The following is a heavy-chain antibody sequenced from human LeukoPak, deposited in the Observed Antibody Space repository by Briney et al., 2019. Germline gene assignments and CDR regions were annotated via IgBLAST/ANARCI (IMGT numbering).Heavy chain of an antibody. D-gene: IGHD2-21*02. Sequence: GGSLRLSCAASGFTFSSYEMNWVRQAPGKGLVWVARIKNDGSGTIYADSVKGRFTISRDNARNTLYLQMNILRAEDTAVYYCARERGVTYPFDYWGQGTLVTVSS. J-gene: IGHJ4*02. V-gene: IGHV3-74*01. CDR1: GFTFSSYE. CDR2: IKNDGSGT. CDR3: ARERGVTYPFDY.